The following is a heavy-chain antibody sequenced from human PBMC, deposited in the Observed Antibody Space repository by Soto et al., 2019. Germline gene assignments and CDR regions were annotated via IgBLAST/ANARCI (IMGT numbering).Heavy chain of an antibody. D-gene: IGHD5-12*01. Sequence: QVQLVQSGAEVKKPGSSVKVSCKASGGTFSSYAISWVRQAPGQGLEWMGGIIPIFGTANYAQKFQGRVTSTADESTSTAYMELSSVRSEDTAVYYCARDLVGDSGSIYFDYWGQGTLVTVSS. CDR3: ARDLVGDSGSIYFDY. CDR1: GGTFSSYA. V-gene: IGHV1-69*01. J-gene: IGHJ4*02. CDR2: IIPIFGTA.